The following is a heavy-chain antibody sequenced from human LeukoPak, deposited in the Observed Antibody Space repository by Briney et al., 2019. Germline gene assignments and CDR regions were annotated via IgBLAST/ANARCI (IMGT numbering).Heavy chain of an antibody. CDR1: GGSISSYY. D-gene: IGHD3-10*01. V-gene: IGHV4-59*01. CDR2: IYYSGST. J-gene: IGHJ5*02. CDR3: ARDKLANNWFDP. Sequence: PSETLSLTCTVSGGSISSYYWSWIRPPPGKGLEGIGYIYYSGSTNYNPSLKSRVTISVDTSKNQFSLKLSSVTAADTAVYYCARDKLANNWFDPWGQGTLVTVSS.